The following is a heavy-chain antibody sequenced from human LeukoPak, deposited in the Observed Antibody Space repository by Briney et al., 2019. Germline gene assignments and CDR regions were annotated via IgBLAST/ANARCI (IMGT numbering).Heavy chain of an antibody. V-gene: IGHV3-23*01. CDR3: TKEAIAARLALDY. CDR1: GLTFSSHA. CDR2: ISDNGGGT. D-gene: IGHD6-6*01. J-gene: IGHJ4*02. Sequence: GGSLRLSCAASGLTFSSHAMSWVRQAPGKGLEWVSAISDNGGGTYYAASVKGRFTISRDNSKNTLYLQMNSLRAEDTAVYYCTKEAIAARLALDYWGQGTLVTVSS.